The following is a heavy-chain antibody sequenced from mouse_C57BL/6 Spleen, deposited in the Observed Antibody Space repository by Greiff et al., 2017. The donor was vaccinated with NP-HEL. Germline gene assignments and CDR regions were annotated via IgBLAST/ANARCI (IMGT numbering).Heavy chain of an antibody. CDR2: IDPSDSYT. J-gene: IGHJ3*01. CDR1: GYTFTSYW. Sequence: QVHVKQPGAELVKPGASVKLSCKASGYTFTSYWMQWVKQRPGQGLEWIGEIDPSDSYTNYNQKFKGKATLTVDTSSSTAYMQLSSLTSEDSAVYYCARDSSGSAWFADWGQGTLVTVSA. V-gene: IGHV1-50*01. D-gene: IGHD3-2*02. CDR3: ARDSSGSAWFAD.